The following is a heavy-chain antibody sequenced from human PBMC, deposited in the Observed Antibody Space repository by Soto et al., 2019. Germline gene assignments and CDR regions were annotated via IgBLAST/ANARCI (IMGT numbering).Heavy chain of an antibody. D-gene: IGHD2-2*01. V-gene: IGHV5-51*01. CDR2: IYPGDSDT. CDR1: GYSFTSYW. CDR3: ARQSVVGPAAISDFYYDMDI. Sequence: GESLKISCKGSGYSFTSYWIGWVRQMPGKGLEWMGIIYPGDSDTRYSPSFQGQVTISADKSISTAYLQWSSLKASDTAMYYCARQSVVGPAAISDFYYDMDIWGKETQVTVSS. J-gene: IGHJ6*04.